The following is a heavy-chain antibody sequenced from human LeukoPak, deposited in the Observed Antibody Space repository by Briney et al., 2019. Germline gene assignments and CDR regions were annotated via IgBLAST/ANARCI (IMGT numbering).Heavy chain of an antibody. CDR1: GFTFDDYG. J-gene: IGHJ4*02. Sequence: PGGSLRLSCAASGFTFDDYGMSWVRQAPGRGLEWVSGINWNGGSTGYADSVKGRFTISRDNAKNSLYLQMNSLRAEDTALYHCAREGRGYKVAKFDYWGQGTLVTVSS. D-gene: IGHD3-22*01. V-gene: IGHV3-20*01. CDR3: AREGRGYKVAKFDY. CDR2: INWNGGST.